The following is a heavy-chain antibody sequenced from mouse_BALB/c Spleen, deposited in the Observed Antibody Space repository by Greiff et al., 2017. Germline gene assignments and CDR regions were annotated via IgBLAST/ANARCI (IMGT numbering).Heavy chain of an antibody. D-gene: IGHD2-5*01. CDR3: ARDTEVNGAMDY. V-gene: IGHV5-15*02. CDR1: GFTFSDYG. CDR2: ISNLAYSI. J-gene: IGHJ4*01. Sequence: EVKLVESGGGLVQPGGSRKLSCAASGFTFSDYGMAWVRQAPGKGPEWVAFISNLAYSIYYADTVTGRFTISRENAKNTLYLEMSSLRSEDTDMYYCARDTEVNGAMDYWGQGTSVTVSS.